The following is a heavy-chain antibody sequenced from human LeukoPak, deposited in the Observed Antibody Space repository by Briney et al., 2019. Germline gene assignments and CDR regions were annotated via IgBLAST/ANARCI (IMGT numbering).Heavy chain of an antibody. CDR3: FSLYDSTGFCFEY. CDR1: GVRFSDYY. D-gene: IGHD3-22*01. CDR2: ISGSGDAI. V-gene: IGHV3-11*01. J-gene: IGHJ4*02. Sequence: WGSLRLSCVVSGVRFSDYYMSWIRRTPGKGLEVISYISGSGDAIYYTDSVKGRFTISRANAKNSLYLLLDSLSAEARSANDCFSLYDSTGFCFEYWGQGALVTVSS.